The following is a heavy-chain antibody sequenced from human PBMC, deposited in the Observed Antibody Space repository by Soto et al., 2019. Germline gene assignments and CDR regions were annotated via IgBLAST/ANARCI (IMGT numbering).Heavy chain of an antibody. CDR2: IYSNGGT. D-gene: IGHD2-8*02. V-gene: IGHV4-39*01. CDR3: ASFLVGATARNDFDA. J-gene: IGHJ4*02. Sequence: LQLQESGPGVVKPSETLSLACSVSGGSIRSNDYFWGWVRQPPGKGLVWIASIYSNGGTYDSPSLKSRATVSIDTSKNQFFLTVRSVTAADTAVYYCASFLVGATARNDFDALGQGTLVTISS. CDR1: GGSIRSNDYF.